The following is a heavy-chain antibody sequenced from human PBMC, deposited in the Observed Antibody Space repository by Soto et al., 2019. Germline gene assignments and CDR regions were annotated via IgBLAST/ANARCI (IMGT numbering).Heavy chain of an antibody. V-gene: IGHV1-69*13. CDR3: ARDQRIAVAGTEWFDP. J-gene: IGHJ5*02. CDR2: IIPIFGTA. CDR1: GGTFSSYA. Sequence: SVKVSCKASGGTFSSYAISWVRQAPGQGLEWMGGIIPIFGTANYAQKFQGRVTITADEFTSTAYMELSSLRSEDTAVYYCARDQRIAVAGTEWFDPWGQGTLVTVSS. D-gene: IGHD6-19*01.